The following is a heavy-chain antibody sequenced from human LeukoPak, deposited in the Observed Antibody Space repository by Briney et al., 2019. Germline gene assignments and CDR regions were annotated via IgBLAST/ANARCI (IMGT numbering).Heavy chain of an antibody. CDR2: ISSSGSTI. Sequence: GGSLRLSCAASGFTFSSYEMNWVRQAPGKGLEWVSYISSSGSTIYYADSVKGRFTISRDNAKNSLYLQMNSLGAEDTAVYYCAELGITMIGGVWGKGTTVTISP. V-gene: IGHV3-48*03. D-gene: IGHD3-10*02. CDR1: GFTFSSYE. CDR3: AELGITMIGGV. J-gene: IGHJ6*04.